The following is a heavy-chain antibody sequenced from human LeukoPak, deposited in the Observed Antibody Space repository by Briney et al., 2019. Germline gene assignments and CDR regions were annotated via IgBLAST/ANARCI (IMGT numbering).Heavy chain of an antibody. V-gene: IGHV4-59*01. CDR3: ARDRGLGTWFDP. D-gene: IGHD1-1*01. CDR1: GGSITSYY. CDR2: IYYSGST. J-gene: IGHJ5*02. Sequence: SETLSLTCTVSGGSITSYYWSWIRQPPGKGLEWIGYIYYSGSTNYNPSLKGRVTISVDTSKKQFSLKLNSMTAADTAVYYCARDRGLGTWFDPWSQGTLVTVSS.